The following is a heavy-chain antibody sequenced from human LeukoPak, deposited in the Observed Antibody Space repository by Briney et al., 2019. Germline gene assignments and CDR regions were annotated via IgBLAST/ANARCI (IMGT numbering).Heavy chain of an antibody. V-gene: IGHV3-48*01. Sequence: PGGSLRLSCAASGFTFSSYSMNWVRQAPGKGLGWVSYISSSSSTIYYADSVKGRFTISRDNAKNSLYLQMNSLRAEDTAVYYCARGQQLGLFDAWGQGTLVTVSS. CDR1: GFTFSSYS. CDR3: ARGQQLGLFDA. J-gene: IGHJ4*02. D-gene: IGHD6-13*01. CDR2: ISSSSSTI.